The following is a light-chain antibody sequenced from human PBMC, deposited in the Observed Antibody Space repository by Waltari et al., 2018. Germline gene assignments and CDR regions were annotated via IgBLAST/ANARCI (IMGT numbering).Light chain of an antibody. J-gene: IGKJ4*01. V-gene: IGKV3-20*01. CDR2: GAS. CDR3: QQYDSSPPT. CDR1: QSVTNY. Sequence: IVLTQSPATLSLSPGERATLSCRASQSVTNYLAWYQQKPGQAPRLLISGASSRATGIPDRFSGSGSATDFTLTISRLEPEDFAVYYCQQYDSSPPTFGGGTKVEIK.